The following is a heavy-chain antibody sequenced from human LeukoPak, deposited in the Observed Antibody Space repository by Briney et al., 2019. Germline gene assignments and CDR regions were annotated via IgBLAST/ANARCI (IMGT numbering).Heavy chain of an antibody. J-gene: IGHJ5*02. CDR2: ISGGGGNT. CDR1: GFTFSSYA. V-gene: IGHV3-23*01. D-gene: IGHD1-26*01. CDR3: AKASYGDRYRRDWFDT. Sequence: GGSLILSCAASGFTFSSYAMSWVRQAPGKGLEWVSAISGGGGNTVYADSVKGRFTISRDNSKNTLYLQMNSLRAEDTALYYCAKASYGDRYRRDWFDTWGQGTLVTVSS.